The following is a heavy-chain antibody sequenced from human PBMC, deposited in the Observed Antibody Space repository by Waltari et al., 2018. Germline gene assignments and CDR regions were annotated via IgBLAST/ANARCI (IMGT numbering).Heavy chain of an antibody. J-gene: IGHJ4*02. Sequence: QVQLVQSGAEVKKPGASVKVSCKASGYTFTSYGIRWVRQAPGQGLEWMGWISAYNGNTNDAQKLQGRVTMTTDTFTSTAYMELRSLRSDDTAVYYCARVCKRLGWSGYPDYWGQGTLVTVSS. CDR3: ARVCKRLGWSGYPDY. CDR1: GYTFTSYG. V-gene: IGHV1-18*01. CDR2: ISAYNGNT. D-gene: IGHD3-3*01.